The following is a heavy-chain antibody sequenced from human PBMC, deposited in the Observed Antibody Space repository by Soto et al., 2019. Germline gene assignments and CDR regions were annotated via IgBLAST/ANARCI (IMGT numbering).Heavy chain of an antibody. CDR3: LTTTRDRPFDH. J-gene: IGHJ4*02. D-gene: IGHD1-1*01. CDR1: GFTFTNYW. V-gene: IGHV3-7*03. Sequence: EVQLVESGGDLGQPGGSLRLSCEASGFTFTNYWMTWVRQVAGKGLEWVAIIRQDGSETKYVDSVKGRFTISRVNTKSTSYLQMTSLTDGDTAMYYCLTTTRDRPFDHWGQGTLVTVAS. CDR2: IRQDGSET.